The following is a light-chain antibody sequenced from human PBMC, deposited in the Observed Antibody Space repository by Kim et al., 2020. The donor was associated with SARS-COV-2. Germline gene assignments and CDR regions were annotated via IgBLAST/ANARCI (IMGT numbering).Light chain of an antibody. CDR1: QSVTSSH. J-gene: IGKJ1*01. CDR3: QYYGDSPLWA. CDR2: GTS. V-gene: IGKV3-20*01. Sequence: PGERATLSCRASQSVTSSHLAWYQQQPGQAPRLLIYGTSSRATGIPDRFSGSGSGTAFGLTISRLEPEDFAVYYCQYYGDSPLWAFGQGTKV.